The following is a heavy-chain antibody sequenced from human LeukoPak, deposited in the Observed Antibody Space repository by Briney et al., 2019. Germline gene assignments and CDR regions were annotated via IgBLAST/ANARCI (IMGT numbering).Heavy chain of an antibody. Sequence: GGSLRLSCAASGFTFSSYVMHWVRQAPGKGLEWVAVISYDGSNKYYADSVKGRFTISRDNSKNTLYLQMNSLRAEDTAVYYCAKTCSSTSCYAVDYWGQGTLVTVSS. D-gene: IGHD2-2*01. CDR2: ISYDGSNK. CDR3: AKTCSSTSCYAVDY. J-gene: IGHJ4*02. V-gene: IGHV3-30*18. CDR1: GFTFSSYV.